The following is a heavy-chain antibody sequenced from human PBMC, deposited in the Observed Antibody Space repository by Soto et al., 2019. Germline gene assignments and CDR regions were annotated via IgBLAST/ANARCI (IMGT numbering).Heavy chain of an antibody. V-gene: IGHV1-58*01. CDR2: IVVGSGNT. Sequence: SVKVSCKASGFTVTSSAVQWVRQARGQRLEWIGWIVVGSGNTNYAQKFQERVTLTRDMSTSTAYMEPTSLRSEDTAVDSCEEKSMGYSDGYGTYYGMDFWGKGTTVTVSS. D-gene: IGHD5-18*01. CDR1: GFTVTSSA. CDR3: EEKSMGYSDGYGTYYGMDF. J-gene: IGHJ6*04.